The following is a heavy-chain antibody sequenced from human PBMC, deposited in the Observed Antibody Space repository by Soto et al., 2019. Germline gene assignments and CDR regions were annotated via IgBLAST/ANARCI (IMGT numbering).Heavy chain of an antibody. J-gene: IGHJ6*02. V-gene: IGHV3-30-3*01. Sequence: PGGSLRLSCAASGFSFSGYAMHWVRQAPGKGLDWVAVISYDESNKYYADSVKGRFTISRDNFRNTLYLQMNSLRAEDTAVYYCARVSRGAAGTYYYYDMDVWGQGTTVTVSS. CDR2: ISYDESNK. D-gene: IGHD6-13*01. CDR3: ARVSRGAAGTYYYYDMDV. CDR1: GFSFSGYA.